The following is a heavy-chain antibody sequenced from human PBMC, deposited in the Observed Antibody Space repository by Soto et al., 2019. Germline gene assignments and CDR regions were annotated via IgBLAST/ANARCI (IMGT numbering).Heavy chain of an antibody. CDR3: ARDEGDFWSGYYFP. CDR2: IKQGGSEK. V-gene: IGHV3-7*03. CDR1: GFTFSNYW. J-gene: IGHJ5*02. D-gene: IGHD3-3*01. Sequence: SGGSLRLSCAASGFTFSNYWMSWVRQAPGKGLEWVANIKQGGSEKYYVDSVKGRFTISRDNAKNLLYLQMNSLRAEDTAVYYCARDEGDFWSGYYFPWGQGTLVTVSS.